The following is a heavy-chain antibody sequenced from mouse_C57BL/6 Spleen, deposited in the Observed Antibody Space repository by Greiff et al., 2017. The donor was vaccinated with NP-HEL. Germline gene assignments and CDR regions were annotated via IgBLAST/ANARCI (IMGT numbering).Heavy chain of an antibody. Sequence: VQLQQPGAELVRPGSSVKLSCKASGYTFTSYWMHWVKQRPIQGLEWIGNIDPSDSETHYNQKFKDKATLTVDKSSSTAYMQLSSLTSEDSAVYYCARVGYGNYGDWGQGTTLTVSS. V-gene: IGHV1-52*01. CDR3: ARVGYGNYGD. D-gene: IGHD2-10*02. CDR1: GYTFTSYW. CDR2: IDPSDSET. J-gene: IGHJ2*01.